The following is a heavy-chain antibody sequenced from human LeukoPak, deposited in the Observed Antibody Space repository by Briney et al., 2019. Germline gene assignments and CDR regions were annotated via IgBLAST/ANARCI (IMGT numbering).Heavy chain of an antibody. V-gene: IGHV3-48*03. J-gene: IGHJ6*02. D-gene: IGHD4-17*01. CDR2: ISSSGSTI. Sequence: PGGSLRLSCAASGFTFSSYEMKWVRQAPGKGLQWVSYISSSGSTIYYADSEKGRFTISRDNAKNSLYLQMNSLRVEDTAVYYCARAIGDFGRYGVDVWGQGTTITVFS. CDR3: ARAIGDFGRYGVDV. CDR1: GFTFSSYE.